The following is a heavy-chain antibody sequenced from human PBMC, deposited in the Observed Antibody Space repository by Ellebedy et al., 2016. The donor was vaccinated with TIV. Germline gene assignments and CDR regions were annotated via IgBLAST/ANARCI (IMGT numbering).Heavy chain of an antibody. J-gene: IGHJ4*02. CDR2: ISSSSSTI. V-gene: IGHV3-48*02. CDR3: ARDRSPWELLRGDYFDY. Sequence: GGSLRLXXAASGFTFSSYSMNWVRQAPGKGLEWVSYISSSSSTIYYADSVKGRFTISRDNAKNSLYLQMNSLRDEDTAVYYCARDRSPWELLRGDYFDYWGQGTLVTVSS. D-gene: IGHD1-26*01. CDR1: GFTFSSYS.